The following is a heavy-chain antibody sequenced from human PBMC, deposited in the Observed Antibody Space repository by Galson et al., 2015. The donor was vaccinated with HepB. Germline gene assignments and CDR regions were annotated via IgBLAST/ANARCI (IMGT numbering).Heavy chain of an antibody. CDR2: ITPSGDNT. CDR3: AKVFPEKTDGWYRQALYYFDS. CDR1: GIPFSYYA. D-gene: IGHD6-19*01. J-gene: IGHJ4*01. V-gene: IGHV3-23*01. Sequence: SLRLSCAASGIPFSYYAMTWVRQAPGKGLEWVSAITPSGDNTYSADSLKGRFSISRDNSKNTVFLQMNGLRADDTAIYSCAKVFPEKTDGWYRQALYYFDSWGHGTWVTVSS.